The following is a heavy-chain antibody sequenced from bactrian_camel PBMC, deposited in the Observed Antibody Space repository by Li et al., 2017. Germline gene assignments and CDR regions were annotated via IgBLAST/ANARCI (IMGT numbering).Heavy chain of an antibody. CDR1: GSTSMYWW. V-gene: IGHV3S6*01. CDR3: ASGDELAGNPYNY. J-gene: IGHJ4*01. CDR2: IHNDGSNT. Sequence: HVQLVESGGGLVQPGGSLRLSCSAGGSTSMYWWMGWVRQTPGKGLEWVSSIHNDGSNTYYADSVKGRFTISVDIAKNTLYLQMNSLKSEDTALYCCASGDELAGNPYNYWGQGTQVTVS. D-gene: IGHD1*01.